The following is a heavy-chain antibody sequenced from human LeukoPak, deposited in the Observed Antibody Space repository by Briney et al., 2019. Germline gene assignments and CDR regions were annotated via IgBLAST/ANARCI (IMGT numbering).Heavy chain of an antibody. V-gene: IGHV3-23*01. CDR3: ARHRSSWLIDY. D-gene: IGHD6-6*01. CDR2: ISDSGGNT. CDR1: GFTFNSYA. Sequence: PGGSLRLSCAASGFTFNSYATSWVRQAPWERLQWVSGISDSGGNTYYADSVRGRFTISRDNSKNTLDLQMNSLRAEDTAVYYCARHRSSWLIDYWGQGTLVTVSS. J-gene: IGHJ4*02.